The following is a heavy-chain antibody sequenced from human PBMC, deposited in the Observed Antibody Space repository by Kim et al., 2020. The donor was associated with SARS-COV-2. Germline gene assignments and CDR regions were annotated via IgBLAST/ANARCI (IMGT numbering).Heavy chain of an antibody. CDR2: ISYDGSNK. CDR1: GFTFSSYA. V-gene: IGHV3-30-3*01. CDR3: ARDGFRPYIVATTLDY. Sequence: GGSLRLSCAASGFTFSSYAMHWVRQAPGKGLEWVAVISYDGSNKYYADSVKGRFTISRDNSKNTLYLQMNSLRAEDTAVYYCARDGFRPYIVATTLDYWGQGTLVTVSS. D-gene: IGHD5-12*01. J-gene: IGHJ4*02.